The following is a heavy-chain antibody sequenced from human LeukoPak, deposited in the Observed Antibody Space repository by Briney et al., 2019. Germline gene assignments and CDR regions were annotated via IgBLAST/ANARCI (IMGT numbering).Heavy chain of an antibody. CDR3: ARATIGDGYNSYGMDV. D-gene: IGHD5-24*01. CDR2: IWSDGSNK. J-gene: IGHJ6*02. V-gene: IGHV3-33*01. CDR1: GFTFSYSG. Sequence: GGSLRLSCAASGFTFSYSGMHWVRQAPGKGLEWVAGIWSDGSNKYYADSVKGRFTVSRDNSKNTLYLQMNSLRAEDTAVYYCARATIGDGYNSYGMDVWGQGTTVTVSS.